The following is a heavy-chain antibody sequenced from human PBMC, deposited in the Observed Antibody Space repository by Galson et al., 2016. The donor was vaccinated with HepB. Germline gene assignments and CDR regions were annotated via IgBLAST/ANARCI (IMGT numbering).Heavy chain of an antibody. Sequence: SLRLSCAASGFSFNSYPMHWVRQAPGKGLEWVAIISHDGSDKYYADSVRGRFTVSRDNSESTLFLQMNSLGADDTAVYYCARVGREISLDWLLYWGHGTPVTVSS. CDR2: ISHDGSDK. D-gene: IGHD3/OR15-3a*01. V-gene: IGHV3-30*04. CDR3: ARVGREISLDWLLY. CDR1: GFSFNSYP. J-gene: IGHJ4*01.